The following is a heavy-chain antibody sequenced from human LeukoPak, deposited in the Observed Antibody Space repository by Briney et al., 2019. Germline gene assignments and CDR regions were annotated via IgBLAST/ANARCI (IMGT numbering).Heavy chain of an antibody. CDR1: GGSISSHY. J-gene: IGHJ4*02. CDR2: IYYSGST. D-gene: IGHD3-22*01. V-gene: IGHV4-59*11. CDR3: ARGHYDSSGYSFDY. Sequence: SETLSLTCTVSGGSISSHYWSWIRQPPGKGLEWIGYIYYSGSTNYNPSLKSRVTISVDTSKNQFSLKLSSVTAADTAVYYCARGHYDSSGYSFDYWGQGTLVTVSS.